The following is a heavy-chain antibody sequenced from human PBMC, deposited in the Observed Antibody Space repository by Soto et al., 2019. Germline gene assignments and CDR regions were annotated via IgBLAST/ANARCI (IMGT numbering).Heavy chain of an antibody. CDR2: ISGSGGST. CDR1: GFTFSSYA. V-gene: IGHV3-23*01. CDR3: AKDSLWFGELFRFDY. D-gene: IGHD3-10*01. Sequence: GGSLRLSCAASGFTFSSYAMSWVRQAPGKGLEWVSAISGSGGSTYYADSVKGRFTISRDNSKNTLYLQMNSLRAEDTAVYYCAKDSLWFGELFRFDYWGQGTLVTVSS. J-gene: IGHJ4*02.